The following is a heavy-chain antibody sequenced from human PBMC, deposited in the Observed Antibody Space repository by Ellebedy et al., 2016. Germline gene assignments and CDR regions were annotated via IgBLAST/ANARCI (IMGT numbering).Heavy chain of an antibody. Sequence: LRLSCTFSGGSIGTTGYSWSWIRQHPGKGLEWIGYIYYTGSTYYNPSLKSRVTISVDTSQNQFSLKLSSVTAADTAVYYCARNNYDSSGYYRVWYFDLWGRGTLVTVSS. D-gene: IGHD3-22*01. CDR1: GGSIGTTGYS. CDR3: ARNNYDSSGYYRVWYFDL. CDR2: IYYTGST. J-gene: IGHJ2*01. V-gene: IGHV4-31*03.